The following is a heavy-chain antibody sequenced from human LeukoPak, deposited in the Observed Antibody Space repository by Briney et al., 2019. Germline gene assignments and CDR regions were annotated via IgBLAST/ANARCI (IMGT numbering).Heavy chain of an antibody. D-gene: IGHD5-18*01. CDR1: GGSISSYY. CDR3: ARRPGYHDLGWFDP. J-gene: IGHJ5*02. V-gene: IGHV4-59*01. CDR2: IYYSGST. Sequence: SETLSLTCTVSGGSISSYYWSWIRQPPGKGLEWIGYIYYSGSTNYNPSLKSRVTISVDTSKNQFSLKLSSVTAADTAVYYCARRPGYHDLGWFDPWGQGTLVTVSS.